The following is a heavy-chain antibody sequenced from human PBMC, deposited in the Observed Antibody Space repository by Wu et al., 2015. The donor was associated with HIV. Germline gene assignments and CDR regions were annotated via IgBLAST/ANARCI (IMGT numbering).Heavy chain of an antibody. J-gene: IGHJ3*02. V-gene: IGHV1-2*02. CDR2: TNLNTGGT. CDR1: GYPFTGFY. CDR3: ARDELFRVDDAFDM. Sequence: QAHLVQSGTEVKKPGASVKVSCEAFGYPFTGFYLHWVRQAPGQGLEWMGWTNLNTGGTNYAPKFQGRVTMTRDTSISTAYIELSRLTSDDTAVYYCARDELFRVDDAFDMWGQGTLVTVSS. D-gene: IGHD3-10*01.